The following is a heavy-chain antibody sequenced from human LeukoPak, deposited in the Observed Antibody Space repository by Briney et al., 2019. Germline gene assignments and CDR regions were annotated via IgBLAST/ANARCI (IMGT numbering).Heavy chain of an antibody. Sequence: PGGSLRLSCAASGFTFSSYWMSWVRQAPGKGLEWVANIKQDGSEKYYVDSVKGRFTISRDNAKNSLYLQMNSLRAEDTAVYYCAREVYYCGSTSCYRGRFDPWGQGTLVTVSS. CDR1: GFTFSSYW. D-gene: IGHD2-2*02. CDR3: AREVYYCGSTSCYRGRFDP. J-gene: IGHJ5*02. V-gene: IGHV3-7*01. CDR2: IKQDGSEK.